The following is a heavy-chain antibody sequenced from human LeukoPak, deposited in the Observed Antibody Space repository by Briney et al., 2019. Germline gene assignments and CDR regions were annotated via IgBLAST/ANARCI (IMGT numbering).Heavy chain of an antibody. CDR2: IYYSGST. CDR1: GGSISSSSYY. V-gene: IGHV4-39*02. D-gene: IGHD3-10*01. CDR3: ARDYGSGSYYVY. J-gene: IGHJ4*02. Sequence: WETLSLTCTVSGGSISSSSYYWGWIRPPPGKGLDWIGSIYYSGSTYYNPSLKSRVTISVDTANNPFSLKLSSVTAADTAVYYCARDYGSGSYYVYWGQGTLVTVSS.